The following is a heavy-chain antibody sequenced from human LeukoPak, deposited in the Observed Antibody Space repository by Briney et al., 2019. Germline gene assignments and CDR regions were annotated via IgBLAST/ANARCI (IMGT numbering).Heavy chain of an antibody. J-gene: IGHJ4*02. D-gene: IGHD5-18*01. Sequence: SETLSLTCAVSGGSFGGHYWSWIRQPPGKGLEWIGEINHGGSTNYNPSLKSRVNIFVDTSKNQFVLNLRSVTAADTAVYYCARDKRHSYGRYFDPWGQGMLVTVSS. CDR3: ARDKRHSYGRYFDP. CDR2: INHGGST. V-gene: IGHV4-34*01. CDR1: GGSFGGHY.